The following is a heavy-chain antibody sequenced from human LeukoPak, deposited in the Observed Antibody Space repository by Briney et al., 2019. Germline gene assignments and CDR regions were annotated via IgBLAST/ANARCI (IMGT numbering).Heavy chain of an antibody. CDR2: ISGSGGST. Sequence: GGSLRLSCAASGFTFSSYAMSWVRQAPGKGLEWVSAISGSGGSTYYADSVKGRFTISRDNSKNTLYLQMNSLRAEDTAVYYCASSGDYEIGLFDYWGQGTLVTVSS. CDR3: ASSGDYEIGLFDY. CDR1: GFTFSSYA. D-gene: IGHD4-17*01. J-gene: IGHJ4*02. V-gene: IGHV3-23*01.